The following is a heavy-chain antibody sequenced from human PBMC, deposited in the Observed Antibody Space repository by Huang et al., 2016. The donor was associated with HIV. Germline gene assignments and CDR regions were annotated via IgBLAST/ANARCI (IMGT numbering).Heavy chain of an antibody. CDR2: IYPGDSET. V-gene: IGHV5-51*03. J-gene: IGHJ4*02. CDR3: ARPLLGYSYGYYFDY. Sequence: EVQLVQSGAEVKKPGESLKISCKGSGFSFTNYWIGWVRQMPGKGLEGMGIIYPGDSETTYSPSFQGQVTISADKSINTAYLQWSSPKASDTAMYYCARPLLGYSYGYYFDYWGQGTLVTVSS. D-gene: IGHD5-18*01. CDR1: GFSFTNYW.